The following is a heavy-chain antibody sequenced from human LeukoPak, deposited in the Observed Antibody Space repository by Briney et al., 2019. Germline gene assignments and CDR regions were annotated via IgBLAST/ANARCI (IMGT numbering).Heavy chain of an antibody. Sequence: ASVKVSCKASGYTFTGYYMHWVRQAPGQGLEWMGWINPNSGGTNYAQKFQGRVTMTRDTSISTAYMELSRLRSDDTAVYYCARDYYGSENWFDPWGQGTLVTVSS. D-gene: IGHD3-10*01. V-gene: IGHV1-2*02. CDR3: ARDYYGSENWFDP. CDR2: INPNSGGT. CDR1: GYTFTGYY. J-gene: IGHJ5*02.